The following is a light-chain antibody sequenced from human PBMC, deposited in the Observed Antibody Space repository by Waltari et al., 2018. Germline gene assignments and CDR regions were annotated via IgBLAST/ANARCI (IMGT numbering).Light chain of an antibody. V-gene: IGLV3-25*03. CDR1: ALPTEY. CDR3: QSADSSGTYYV. J-gene: IGLJ1*01. CDR2: KDE. Sequence: SYELTQSPSQSVSPGQTATITCSGDALPTEYVYWYQQKPGQAPELIIYKDEERPPGIPVRFSGSSSGTTATLTISGVQAEDEADYYCQSADSSGTYYVFAAGTKVTVL.